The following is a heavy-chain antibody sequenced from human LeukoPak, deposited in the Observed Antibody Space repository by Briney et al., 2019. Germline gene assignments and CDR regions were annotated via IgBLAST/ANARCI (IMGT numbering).Heavy chain of an antibody. Sequence: GGSLRLSCAASGFTFSDYYMSWIRQAPGKGLEWVSYISSSGSTIYYADSVKGRFTISRDNAKNSLYLQMNSLRAEDTAVYYCATLYYDFWSGYQNFDYWGQGTLVTVSS. V-gene: IGHV3-11*04. J-gene: IGHJ4*02. CDR1: GFTFSDYY. CDR3: ATLYYDFWSGYQNFDY. CDR2: ISSSGSTI. D-gene: IGHD3-3*01.